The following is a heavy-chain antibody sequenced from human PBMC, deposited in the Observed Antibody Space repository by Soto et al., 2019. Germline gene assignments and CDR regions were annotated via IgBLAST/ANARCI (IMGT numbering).Heavy chain of an antibody. CDR2: IWYDGSNK. V-gene: IGHV3-33*03. Sequence: PGGSLRLSCAASGFTFSSYGMHWVRQAPGKGLEWVAVIWYDGSNKYYSTSLKTRLTISKDTSKNQVVLTMTNMDPVDTATYYCERLLVGASLYYGMDVWGQGTTVTVSS. CDR1: GFTFSSYG. CDR3: ERLLVGASLYYGMDV. D-gene: IGHD1-26*01. J-gene: IGHJ6*02.